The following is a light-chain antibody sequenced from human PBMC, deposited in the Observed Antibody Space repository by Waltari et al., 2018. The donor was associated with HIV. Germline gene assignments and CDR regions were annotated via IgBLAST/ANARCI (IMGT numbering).Light chain of an antibody. CDR1: QNVLYSSNNKNY. V-gene: IGKV4-1*01. CDR2: CAS. CDR3: QQYLNTPWT. Sequence: DIVMTQSPDSLAVSLGERATINCKSSQNVLYSSNNKNYLAWYQQKPRQPPKLLIYCASTRASGVPERFSGSGSGTDFTLTISSLQAEDVAIYYCQQYLNTPWTFGQGTKVEVK. J-gene: IGKJ1*01.